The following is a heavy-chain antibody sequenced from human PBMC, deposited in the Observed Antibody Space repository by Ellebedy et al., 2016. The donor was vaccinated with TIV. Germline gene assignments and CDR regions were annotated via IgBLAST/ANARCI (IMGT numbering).Heavy chain of an antibody. D-gene: IGHD5-24*01. CDR1: FGSISSYY. J-gene: IGHJ5*02. Sequence: MPSETLSLTCPVSFGSISSYYWSWIRQPLGKGLEWIGYIYYSVITNYNPSLKSRVTISVDTSKNQFSLKLSSVTAADTAVYYCARPTHGFLGWFDPWGQGTLVTVSS. CDR3: ARPTHGFLGWFDP. CDR2: IYYSVIT. V-gene: IGHV4-59*01.